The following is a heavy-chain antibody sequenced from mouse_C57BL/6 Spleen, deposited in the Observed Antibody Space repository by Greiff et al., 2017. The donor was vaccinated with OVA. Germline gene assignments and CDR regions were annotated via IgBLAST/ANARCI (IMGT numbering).Heavy chain of an antibody. D-gene: IGHD1-1*01. J-gene: IGHJ2*01. V-gene: IGHV1-15*01. CDR1: GYTFTDYE. CDR3: TRDGCRPFDY. CDR2: IDLETGGT. Sequence: QVQLQQSGAELVRPGASVTLSCKASGYTFTDYEMHWVKQTPVNGLEWIGAIDLETGGTAYNQKFTGKAILTADKSSSTAYMELRSLPSEVSAVYYCTRDGCRPFDYGGQGTPLPVSS.